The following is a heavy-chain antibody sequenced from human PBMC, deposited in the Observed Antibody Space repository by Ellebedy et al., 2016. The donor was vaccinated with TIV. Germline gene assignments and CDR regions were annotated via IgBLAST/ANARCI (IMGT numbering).Heavy chain of an antibody. J-gene: IGHJ4*02. CDR3: ARDSSRDCSSNSCPD. CDR1: GGTFSSYA. D-gene: IGHD2-2*01. V-gene: IGHV1-69*04. Sequence: ASVKVSCKASGGTFSSYAISWVRQAPGQGLEWMGRIIPILGIANYAQKFQGRVTITADKSTSTAYMELSSLRSEDTAVYYCARDSSRDCSSNSCPDWGQGTLVTVSS. CDR2: IIPILGIA.